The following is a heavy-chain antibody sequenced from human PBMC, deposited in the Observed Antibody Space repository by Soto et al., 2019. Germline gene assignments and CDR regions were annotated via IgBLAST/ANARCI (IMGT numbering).Heavy chain of an antibody. Sequence: QITSQESGPALVMPTHTLTLTCTFSGFSLRTYGVGVGWVRQSPGKAPDWLALIFWDNDERYSPSLKSRLTITKDISKNQVLLTMTNMDPVDTATYYCVYNFLKGPTRRPLFDYWCHGPLVTVSS. CDR2: IFWDNDE. V-gene: IGHV2-5*02. J-gene: IGHJ4*01. CDR3: VYNFLKGPTRRPLFDY. CDR1: GFSLRTYGVG.